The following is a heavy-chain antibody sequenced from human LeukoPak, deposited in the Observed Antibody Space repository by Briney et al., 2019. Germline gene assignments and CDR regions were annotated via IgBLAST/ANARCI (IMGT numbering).Heavy chain of an antibody. D-gene: IGHD6-6*01. CDR3: ASGRGIENSSPLDY. Sequence: PGGSLRLSCAASGFTFRNYAMSWVRQAPGKGLEWVSTISGSGGSTYYADSVKGRFTISRDNSKNTLYLQMNSLRDEDTAVYYCASGRGIENSSPLDYWGQGTLVTVFS. CDR1: GFTFRNYA. CDR2: ISGSGGST. V-gene: IGHV3-23*01. J-gene: IGHJ4*02.